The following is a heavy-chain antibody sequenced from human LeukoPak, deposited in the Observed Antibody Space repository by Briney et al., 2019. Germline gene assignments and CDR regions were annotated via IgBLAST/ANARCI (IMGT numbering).Heavy chain of an antibody. D-gene: IGHD6-13*01. J-gene: IGHJ6*03. CDR2: MNPNSGNT. CDR1: GYTFTSYD. V-gene: IGHV1-8*03. Sequence: ASVKVSCKPSGYTFTSYDINWVRQATGQGLEWMGWMNPNSGNTGYAQKFQGRVTITRNTSISTAYMELSSLRSEDTAVYYCARSKLEAAGTNYYYYMDVWGKGTTVTVSS. CDR3: ARSKLEAAGTNYYYYMDV.